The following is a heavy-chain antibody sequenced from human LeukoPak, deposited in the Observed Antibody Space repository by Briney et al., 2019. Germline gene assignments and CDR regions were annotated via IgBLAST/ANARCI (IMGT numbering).Heavy chain of an antibody. CDR2: IYYSGST. CDR1: GGSISSSSYY. D-gene: IGHD3-10*01. V-gene: IGHV4-39*07. Sequence: PSETLSLTCTVSGGSISSSSYYWGWIRQPPGKGLEWIGSIYYSGSTYYNPSLKSRVTISVDTSKNQFSLKLSSVTAADTAVYYCARYSGAGIGGGGFDPWGQGTLVTVSS. CDR3: ARYSGAGIGGGGFDP. J-gene: IGHJ5*02.